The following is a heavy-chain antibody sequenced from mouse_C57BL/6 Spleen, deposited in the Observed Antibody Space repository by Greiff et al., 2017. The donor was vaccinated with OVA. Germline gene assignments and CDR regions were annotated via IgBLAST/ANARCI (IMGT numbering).Heavy chain of an antibody. J-gene: IGHJ4*01. CDR2: IYPGNSDT. CDR1: GYTFTSYW. D-gene: IGHD2-4*01. Sequence: VQLQQSGPVLARPGASVKMSCKTSGYTFTSYWMHWVKQRPGQGLEWIGAIYPGNSDTSYNQKFKGKAKLTAVTSASTAYMELSSLTNEDSAVYDWTRQGDYDYDDYAMDYWGQGTSVTVSS. CDR3: TRQGDYDYDDYAMDY. V-gene: IGHV1-5*01.